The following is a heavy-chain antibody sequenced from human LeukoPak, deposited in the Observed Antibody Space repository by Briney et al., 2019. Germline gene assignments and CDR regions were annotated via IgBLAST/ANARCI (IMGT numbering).Heavy chain of an antibody. CDR1: GFTFTSYA. J-gene: IGHJ4*02. V-gene: IGHV3-23*01. CDR3: GKTTVGYSSGQKPAWPVDY. Sequence: GGSLRLSCAASGFTFTSYAMTWVRQAPGKGLEWVSTVSGSAGRTDYADSVKGRFTISGDNLKNTLYLQMNGLRAEDTAVYYCGKTTVGYSSGQKPAWPVDYWGQGTLVTVSS. D-gene: IGHD5-18*01. CDR2: VSGSAGRT.